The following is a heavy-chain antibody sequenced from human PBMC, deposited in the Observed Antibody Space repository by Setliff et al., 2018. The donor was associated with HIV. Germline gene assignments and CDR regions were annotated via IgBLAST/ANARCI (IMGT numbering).Heavy chain of an antibody. V-gene: IGHV4-30-4*08. CDR2: IYYSGST. Sequence: LSLTCTVSGGSISSGDYYWSWIRQPPGKGLEWIGYIYYSGSTYYNPSLKSRVTISVDTSKNQFSLKLSSVTAADTAVYYCAREVTSFEAFDLWGQGTMVTVSS. D-gene: IGHD2-21*02. J-gene: IGHJ3*01. CDR1: GGSISSGDYY. CDR3: AREVTSFEAFDL.